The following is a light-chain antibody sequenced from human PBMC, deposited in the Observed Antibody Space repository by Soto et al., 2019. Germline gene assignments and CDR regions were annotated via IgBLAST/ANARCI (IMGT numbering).Light chain of an antibody. J-gene: IGLJ2*01. CDR3: SSYAGSNLPVV. CDR1: SSDVGGYNY. CDR2: EVS. V-gene: IGLV2-8*01. Sequence: QSALTQPPSASGSPGQSVTISCTGTSSDVGGYNYVSWYQQHPGKAPKLLIYEVSKRPSGVPDRFSGSKSGNTASLTVSGLQAEDEADYCCSSYAGSNLPVVFGGGTKLTVL.